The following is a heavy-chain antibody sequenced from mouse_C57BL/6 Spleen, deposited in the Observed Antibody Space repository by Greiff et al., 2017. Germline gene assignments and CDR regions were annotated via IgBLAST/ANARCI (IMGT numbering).Heavy chain of an antibody. CDR1: GYAFTNYL. CDR2: INPGSGGT. D-gene: IGHD1-1*01. CDR3: ARSSYVVYSMDY. Sequence: QVQLQQSGAELVRPGTSVTVSCKASGYAFTNYLIEWVKQRPGQGLEWIGVINPGSGGTTYNEKFKGKATLTADKSSSTAYMQLSSLTSEDSAVYFCARSSYVVYSMDYWGQGTSVTGSS. J-gene: IGHJ4*01. V-gene: IGHV1-54*01.